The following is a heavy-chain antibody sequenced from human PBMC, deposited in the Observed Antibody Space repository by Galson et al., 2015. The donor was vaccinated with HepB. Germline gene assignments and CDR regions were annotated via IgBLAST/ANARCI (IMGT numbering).Heavy chain of an antibody. CDR2: ISGSGGST. J-gene: IGHJ4*02. D-gene: IGHD2-21*02. Sequence: SLRLSCAASGFTFSSYAMSWVRQAPGKGLEWVSAISGSGGSTYYADSVKGRFTISRDNSQNTLYLQMNSLRAEDTAVYYCAKYCGGDCYPGFDYWGQGTLVTVSS. CDR3: AKYCGGDCYPGFDY. CDR1: GFTFSSYA. V-gene: IGHV3-23*01.